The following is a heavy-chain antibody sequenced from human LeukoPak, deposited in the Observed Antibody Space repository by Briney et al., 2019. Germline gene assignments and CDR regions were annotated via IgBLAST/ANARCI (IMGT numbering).Heavy chain of an antibody. V-gene: IGHV3-33*01. CDR1: GFTFSSYG. CDR2: IWYDGSNK. Sequence: PGGSLRLSCAASGFTFSSYGMHWVRQAPGKGLEWVAVIWYDGSNKYYADSVKGRFTISRDNSKNTLYLQMNSLRAEDTAVYYCARDGGQQLVRRYFGYWGQGTLVTVSS. J-gene: IGHJ4*02. CDR3: ARDGGQQLVRRYFGY. D-gene: IGHD6-13*01.